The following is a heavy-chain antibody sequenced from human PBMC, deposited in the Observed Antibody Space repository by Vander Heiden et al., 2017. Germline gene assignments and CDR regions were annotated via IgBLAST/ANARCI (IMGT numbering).Heavy chain of an antibody. J-gene: IGHJ3*02. D-gene: IGHD1-26*01. CDR3: TTGGSYSAFDI. CDR1: GLTFTNAW. V-gene: IGHV3-15*07. Sequence: EVQLVESGGGLVKPGRSLRLSCAVSGLTFTNAWMNWVRQAPGKGLEWVGRIKSKAEGGATDYAAPVKGRFTISRDDSENTVYLQMNSLKSEDTAVYYCTTGGSYSAFDIWGQGTMVTVSS. CDR2: IKSKAEGGAT.